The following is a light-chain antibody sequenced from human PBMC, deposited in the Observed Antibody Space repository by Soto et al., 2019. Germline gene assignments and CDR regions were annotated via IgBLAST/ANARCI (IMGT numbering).Light chain of an antibody. V-gene: IGLV2-23*01. CDR3: CSYAVSGTWV. Sequence: QSALTQPASVSGSPGQSITISCTGTSSDVGSYNIVSWCQHHPGKAPKLMIYEGSKRPSGVSNRFSGSKSGNTASLTISGLQAEDEYDYYCCSYAVSGTWVFGGGTKVTVL. CDR2: EGS. CDR1: SSDVGSYNI. J-gene: IGLJ3*02.